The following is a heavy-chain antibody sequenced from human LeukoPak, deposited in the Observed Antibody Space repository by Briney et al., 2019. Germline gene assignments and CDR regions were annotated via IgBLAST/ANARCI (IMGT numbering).Heavy chain of an antibody. CDR2: IYYTGST. D-gene: IGHD3-10*01. CDR1: GGSISSYY. CDR3: ARAITVVRGIVFDY. J-gene: IGHJ4*02. Sequence: SETLSLTCTVSGGSISSYYWSWIRQPPGKGLEWIGYIYYTGSTDYNPSLKSRVTISVDTSKNQFSLKLNSVTTADTAVYYCARAITVVRGIVFDYWGQGSLVTVSS. V-gene: IGHV4-59*01.